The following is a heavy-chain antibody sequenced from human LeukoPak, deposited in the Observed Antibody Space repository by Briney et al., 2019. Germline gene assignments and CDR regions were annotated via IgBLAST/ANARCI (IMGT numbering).Heavy chain of an antibody. CDR2: INPNSGGT. D-gene: IGHD6-13*01. CDR1: GYTFTGYD. V-gene: IGHV1-2*02. J-gene: IGHJ4*02. Sequence: GASVKVSCKASGYTFTGYDMHWVRQAPGQGLEWMGWINPNSGGTNYAQTFQGRVTMTRDTSISTAYMELCRLRSDDTAVYYCASNPRRIAAAVPFDYWGQGTLVTVSS. CDR3: ASNPRRIAAAVPFDY.